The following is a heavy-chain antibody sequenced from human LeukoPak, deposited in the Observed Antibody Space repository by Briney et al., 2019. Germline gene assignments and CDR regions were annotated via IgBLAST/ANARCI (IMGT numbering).Heavy chain of an antibody. J-gene: IGHJ4*02. CDR1: GFPLSTYA. Sequence: GGSLRLSCAASGFPLSTYAMSWVRQAPGKGLEWVSTISSSGGFTYYADSVKGRFTISRDNSKNTLYLQMNSLRAEGTAVYYCAKVAYSGYDLSFFDYWGQGTLVTVSS. CDR3: AKVAYSGYDLSFFDY. CDR2: ISSSGGFT. V-gene: IGHV3-23*01. D-gene: IGHD5-12*01.